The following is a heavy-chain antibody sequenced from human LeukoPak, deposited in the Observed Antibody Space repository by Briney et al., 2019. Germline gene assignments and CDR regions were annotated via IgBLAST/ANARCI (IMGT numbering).Heavy chain of an antibody. CDR2: INPNSGGT. Sequence: ASVKVSCKASGYTFTSYDINWVRQATGQGLEWMGWINPNSGGTNYAQKFQGRVTMTRDTSISTAYMELSGLRSDDTAVYYCARRVAIFEYWGQGTLVTVSS. D-gene: IGHD2-15*01. CDR3: ARRVAIFEY. J-gene: IGHJ4*02. CDR1: GYTFTSYD. V-gene: IGHV1-2*02.